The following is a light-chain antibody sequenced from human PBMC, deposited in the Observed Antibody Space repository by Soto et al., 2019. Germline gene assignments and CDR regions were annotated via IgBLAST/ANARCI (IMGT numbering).Light chain of an antibody. CDR2: DTF. CDR1: QGIRYN. CDR3: LQDQAYPFT. V-gene: IGKV1-17*01. Sequence: DIQMTQSPSSLSASVGGRVTITCRASQGIRYNLGWYQQRPGKAPERLIYDTFTLQSGVTSRFSGSGSGTDFTLTIASLQPEDVATYYCLQDQAYPFTFGPGTKVELK. J-gene: IGKJ4*02.